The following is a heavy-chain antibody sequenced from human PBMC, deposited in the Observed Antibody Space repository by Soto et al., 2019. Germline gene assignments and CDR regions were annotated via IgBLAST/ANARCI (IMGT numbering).Heavy chain of an antibody. CDR2: ISAYNGNT. D-gene: IGHD3-10*01. Sequence: GASVKVSCKASGYTFISYGISWVRQSPGQALEWMGWISAYNGNTNYSQKRQVTVTMTTATSTSTANMELRSLRSADTPVYYCAIDETTNYGSGNFDCWGKGPLVKVSS. V-gene: IGHV1-18*01. CDR3: AIDETTNYGSGNFDC. CDR1: GYTFISYG. J-gene: IGHJ4*02.